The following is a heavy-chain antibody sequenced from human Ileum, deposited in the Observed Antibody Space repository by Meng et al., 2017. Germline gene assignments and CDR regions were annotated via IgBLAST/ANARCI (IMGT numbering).Heavy chain of an antibody. CDR1: GVSMSVSY. V-gene: IGHV4-4*07. D-gene: IGHD3-9*01. J-gene: IGHJ1*01. CDR2: FHPTEKI. Sequence: SGPGRCNTSESSSVLCPVSGVSMSVSYWSWIRQPAGRVLEWIGRFHPTEKIDYNPSLRSRVTMSIDTSKNQFFLRLTSVTAADTAIYYCATGGAPHSTGYYPEYFRHWGQATLVTVSS. CDR3: ATGGAPHSTGYYPEYFRH.